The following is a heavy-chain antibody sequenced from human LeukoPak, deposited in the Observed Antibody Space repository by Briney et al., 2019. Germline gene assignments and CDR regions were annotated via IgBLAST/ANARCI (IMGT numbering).Heavy chain of an antibody. D-gene: IGHD3-9*01. CDR1: GGSFSGYY. V-gene: IGHV4-34*01. CDR3: ARPSYDILTGYYNVDY. Sequence: PSETLFLTCAVYGGSFSGYYWSWIRQPPGKGLEWIGEINHSGSTNYNPSLKSRVTISVDTSKNQFSLKLSSVTAADTAVYYCARPSYDILTGYYNVDYWGQGTLVTVSS. J-gene: IGHJ4*02. CDR2: INHSGST.